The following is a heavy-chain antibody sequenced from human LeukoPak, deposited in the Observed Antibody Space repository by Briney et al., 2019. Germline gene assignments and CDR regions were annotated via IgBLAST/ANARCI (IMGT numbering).Heavy chain of an antibody. Sequence: PGRSLRLSCAASGFTFSSYAMHWVRQAPGKGLEWVAVISYDGSNKYYADSVKGRFTISRDNSKNTLYLQMNSLRAEDTAVYYCAREDCLAYYDYVWGKYYFDYWGQGTLVTVSS. CDR1: GFTFSSYA. CDR2: ISYDGSNK. CDR3: AREDCLAYYDYVWGKYYFDY. D-gene: IGHD3-16*01. J-gene: IGHJ4*02. V-gene: IGHV3-30*04.